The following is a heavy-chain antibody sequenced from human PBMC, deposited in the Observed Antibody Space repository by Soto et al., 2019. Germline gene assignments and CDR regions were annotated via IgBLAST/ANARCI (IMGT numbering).Heavy chain of an antibody. J-gene: IGHJ3*02. Sequence: GGSLRLSCAASGFTFSSYSMNWFRQAPGKGLEWVSSISSSSSYIYYAGSVKGRFTISRDNAKNSLYLQMNSLRAEDTAVYYCARSCSGGSCPDHDAFDIWGQGTMVTVSS. CDR3: ARSCSGGSCPDHDAFDI. CDR1: GFTFSSYS. D-gene: IGHD2-15*01. V-gene: IGHV3-21*01. CDR2: ISSSSSYI.